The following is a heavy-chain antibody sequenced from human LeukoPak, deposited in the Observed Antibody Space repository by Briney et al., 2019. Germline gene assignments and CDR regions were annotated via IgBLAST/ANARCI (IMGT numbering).Heavy chain of an antibody. V-gene: IGHV4-59*01. Sequence: SETLSLTCSVSGGSINNYYWSWIRKSPTKGLDLNGYIFSSGRASYTPSLESRVTISVDTSKNQFSLKMNSLTAADTAVYFCARDAPGGNDYFDDWGQGTLVTVSS. CDR3: ARDAPGGNDYFDD. J-gene: IGHJ4*02. CDR1: GGSINNYY. D-gene: IGHD5-12*01. CDR2: IFSSGRA.